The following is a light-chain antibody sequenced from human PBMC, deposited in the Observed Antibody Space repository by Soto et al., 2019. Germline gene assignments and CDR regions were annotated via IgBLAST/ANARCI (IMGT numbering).Light chain of an antibody. Sequence: DIVMTQSPLSLPVTPGEPASISCRSSQSLLHSNGYNYLDWYLQKPGQSPQLLIYEVSNRFSGVPDRFSGSGSGTDFTLEISRVETDDVGIYYCMQSTQLPPTFGQGTRLEIK. CDR3: MQSTQLPPT. CDR1: QSLLHSNGYNY. CDR2: EVS. V-gene: IGKV2D-29*02. J-gene: IGKJ5*01.